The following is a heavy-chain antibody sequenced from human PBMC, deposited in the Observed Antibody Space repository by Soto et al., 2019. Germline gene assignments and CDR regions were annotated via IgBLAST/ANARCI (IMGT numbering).Heavy chain of an antibody. CDR1: GGSISSSSYY. Sequence: QLQLQESGPGLVKPSETLSLTCTVSGGSISSSSYYWGWIRQPPGKGLEWIGSIYYSGSTYYNPSLKSRVTISVDTSKNQFSLKLSSVTAADTAVYYCARFFRSGSLFDYWGQGTLVTVSS. CDR2: IYYSGST. V-gene: IGHV4-39*01. CDR3: ARFFRSGSLFDY. D-gene: IGHD1-26*01. J-gene: IGHJ4*02.